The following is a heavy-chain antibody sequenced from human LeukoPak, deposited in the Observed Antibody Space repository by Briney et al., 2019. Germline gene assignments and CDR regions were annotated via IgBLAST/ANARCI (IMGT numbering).Heavy chain of an antibody. CDR3: ARDVPIRYYYGSGSYYFDY. Sequence: ASVKVSCKASGYTFTSYGISWVRQAPGQGLEWMGWISAYNGNTNYAQKLQGRVTMTTDTSTSTAYMELRSPRSDDTAVYYCARDVPIRYYYGSGSYYFDYWGQGTLVTVSS. D-gene: IGHD3-10*01. CDR2: ISAYNGNT. CDR1: GYTFTSYG. V-gene: IGHV1-18*01. J-gene: IGHJ4*02.